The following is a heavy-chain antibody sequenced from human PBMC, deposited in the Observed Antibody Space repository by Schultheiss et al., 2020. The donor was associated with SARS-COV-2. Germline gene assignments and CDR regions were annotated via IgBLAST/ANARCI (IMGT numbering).Heavy chain of an antibody. V-gene: IGHV4-59*12. J-gene: IGHJ5*02. D-gene: IGHD4-11*01. CDR2: IYYSGST. Sequence: SETLSLTCTVSGGSISSYYWSWIRQPPGKGLEWIGYIYYSGSTNYNPSLKSRVTISVDKSKNQFSLRLSSVTAADTAVYYCARGTVTINWFDPWGQGTLGTVS. CDR1: GGSISSYY. CDR3: ARGTVTINWFDP.